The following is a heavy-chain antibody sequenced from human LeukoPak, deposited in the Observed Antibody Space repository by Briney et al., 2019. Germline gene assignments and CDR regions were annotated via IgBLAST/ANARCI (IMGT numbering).Heavy chain of an antibody. V-gene: IGHV4-39*07. CDR2: INHSGST. CDR3: ARGETGYSYVFDY. J-gene: IGHJ4*02. CDR1: GGSISSSSYY. D-gene: IGHD5-18*01. Sequence: SETLSLTCTVSGGSISSSSYYWGWIRQPPGKGLEWIGEINHSGSTNYNPSLKSRVTISVDTSKNQFSLKLSSVTAADTAVYYCARGETGYSYVFDYWGQGTLVTVSS.